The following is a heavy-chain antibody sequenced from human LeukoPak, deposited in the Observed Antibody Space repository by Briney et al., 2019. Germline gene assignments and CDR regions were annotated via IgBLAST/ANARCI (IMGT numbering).Heavy chain of an antibody. J-gene: IGHJ5*02. CDR3: ARGLGEIWYSSSWYWFDP. Sequence: GASVKASCKASGYTFTSYDINWVRQATGQGLEWMGWMNPNSGNTGYAQKFQGRVTITRNTSISTAYMELSSLRSEDTAVYYCARGLGEIWYSSSWYWFDPWGQGTLVTVSS. D-gene: IGHD6-13*01. CDR1: GYTFTSYD. CDR2: MNPNSGNT. V-gene: IGHV1-8*03.